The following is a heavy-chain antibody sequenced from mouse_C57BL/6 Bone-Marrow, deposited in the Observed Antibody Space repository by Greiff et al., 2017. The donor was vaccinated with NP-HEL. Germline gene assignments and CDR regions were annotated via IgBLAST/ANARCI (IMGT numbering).Heavy chain of an antibody. J-gene: IGHJ3*01. CDR3: ARHDYYGSSLAY. CDR2: ISNGGGST. V-gene: IGHV5-12*01. CDR1: GFTFSDYY. D-gene: IGHD1-1*01. Sequence: EVKVEESGGGLVQPGGSLKLSCAASGFTFSDYYMYWVRQTPEKRLEWVAYISNGGGSTYYPDTVKGRFTISRDNAKNTLYLQMSRLKSEDTAMYYCARHDYYGSSLAYWGQGTLVTVSA.